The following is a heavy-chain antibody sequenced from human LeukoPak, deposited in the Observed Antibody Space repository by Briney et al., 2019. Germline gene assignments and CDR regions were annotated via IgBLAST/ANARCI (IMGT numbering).Heavy chain of an antibody. Sequence: GGSLSLSCAASGFTFSSYWMRWVRQAPGKGLEWVANIKQDGSEKYYVDSVKGRFTISRDNAKNSLYLQMNSLRAEDTAVYYCARVPYSSRFDYWGQGTLVTVSS. CDR2: IKQDGSEK. D-gene: IGHD6-13*01. CDR1: GFTFSSYW. CDR3: ARVPYSSRFDY. J-gene: IGHJ4*02. V-gene: IGHV3-7*01.